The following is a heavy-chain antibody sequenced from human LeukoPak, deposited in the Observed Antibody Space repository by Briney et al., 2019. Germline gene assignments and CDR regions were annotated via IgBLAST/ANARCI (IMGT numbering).Heavy chain of an antibody. CDR2: IYPRDGST. CDR1: GYTFTSNY. CDR3: ARDREGFDY. V-gene: IGHV1-46*01. Sequence: GASVKVSCKASGYTFTSNYIHWVRQAPGQGLEWMGMIYPRDGSTSYAQKFQGRVTVTRDTSTSTVHMELSGLRSEDTAVYYCARDREGFDYWGQGTLVTVSS. J-gene: IGHJ4*02.